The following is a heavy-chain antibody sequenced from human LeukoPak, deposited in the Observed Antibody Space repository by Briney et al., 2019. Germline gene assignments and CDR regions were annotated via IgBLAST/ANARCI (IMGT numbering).Heavy chain of an antibody. V-gene: IGHV3-53*01. J-gene: IGHJ4*02. CDR1: GFTVSSNS. CDR2: TYSDNT. CDR3: ARRAGAYSHPYHY. Sequence: GGYLRLSCTVSGFTVSSNSMSWVRPGPGKGLEWGSFTYSDNTHYSDTVKGRFTISRDKSKNTLYLHMNSLRAEDTAVYYCARRAGAYSHPYHYWGRGTLVTVSS. D-gene: IGHD4/OR15-4a*01.